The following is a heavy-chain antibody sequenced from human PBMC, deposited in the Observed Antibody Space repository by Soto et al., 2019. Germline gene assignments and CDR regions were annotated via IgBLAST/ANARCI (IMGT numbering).Heavy chain of an antibody. V-gene: IGHV3-15*01. CDR3: TTGGQQQLRYYFDY. CDR2: IKSKTDGGTT. CDR1: GFTFSNAW. J-gene: IGHJ4*02. Sequence: GGSLRLSCAASGFTFSNAWMSWVRQAPGKGLEWVGRIKSKTDGGTTDYAAPVKGRFTISRDDYKNTLYLQMNSLKTEDTAVYYCTTGGQQQLRYYFDYWGQGTLVTVSS. D-gene: IGHD6-13*01.